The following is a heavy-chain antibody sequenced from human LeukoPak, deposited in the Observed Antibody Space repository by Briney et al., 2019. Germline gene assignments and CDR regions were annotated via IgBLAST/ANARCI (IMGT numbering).Heavy chain of an antibody. J-gene: IGHJ4*02. V-gene: IGHV3-48*02. CDR1: GFTFSTYS. Sequence: GGSLRLSCAASGFTFSTYSMNWVRQAPGKGLKWVSYISSGSSTIHYAASVKGRFTISRDNAKKSLYLQRNSLRDEDTAVYYCARDYGYSSSFDYWGQGTLVTVSS. CDR2: ISSGSSTI. CDR3: ARDYGYSSSFDY. D-gene: IGHD6-13*01.